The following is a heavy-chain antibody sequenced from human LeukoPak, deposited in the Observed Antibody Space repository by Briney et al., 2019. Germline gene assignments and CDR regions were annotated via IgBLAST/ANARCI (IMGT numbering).Heavy chain of an antibody. J-gene: IGHJ3*02. CDR1: GFTFSSYS. CDR3: ARDSTDIVVDPYDAFDI. CDR2: ISSSSSTI. D-gene: IGHD5-12*01. V-gene: IGHV3-48*04. Sequence: GGSLRLSCAASGFTFSSYSMNWVRQAPGKGPEWVSYISSSSSTIYYADSVKGRFTISRDNAKNSLYLQMNSLRAEDTAVYYCARDSTDIVVDPYDAFDIWGQGTMVTVSS.